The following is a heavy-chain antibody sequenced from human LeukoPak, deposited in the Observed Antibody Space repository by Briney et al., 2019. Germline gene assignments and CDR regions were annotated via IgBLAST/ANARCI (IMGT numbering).Heavy chain of an antibody. CDR3: AKAGGSYHGYYFDY. D-gene: IGHD1-26*01. CDR1: GFTFSSYA. J-gene: IGHJ4*02. V-gene: IGHV3-9*01. CDR2: ISWNSGSI. Sequence: GGSLRLSCAASGFTFSSYAMSWVRQAPGKGLEWVSGISWNSGSIGYADSVKGRFTISRDNAKNSLYLQMNSLRAEDTALYYCAKAGGSYHGYYFDYWGQGTLVTVSS.